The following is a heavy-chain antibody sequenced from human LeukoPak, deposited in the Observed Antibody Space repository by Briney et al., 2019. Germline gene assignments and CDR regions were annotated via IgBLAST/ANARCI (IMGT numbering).Heavy chain of an antibody. Sequence: GRSLRLSCAASGFTFDDYAMHWVRQAPGKGLEWVSGISWNSGSIGYADSVKGRFTISRGNSKNTLYLQMNSLRAEDTAVYYCAKDGYCSGGSCYSAESPGYYFDYWGQGTLVTVSS. CDR2: ISWNSGSI. V-gene: IGHV3-9*01. J-gene: IGHJ4*02. CDR3: AKDGYCSGGSCYSAESPGYYFDY. CDR1: GFTFDDYA. D-gene: IGHD2-15*01.